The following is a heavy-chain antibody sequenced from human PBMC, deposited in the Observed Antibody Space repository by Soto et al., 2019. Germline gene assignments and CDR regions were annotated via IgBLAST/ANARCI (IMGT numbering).Heavy chain of an antibody. D-gene: IGHD4-17*01. CDR3: ARAYGDYAHFDA. CDR2: FYYSGST. V-gene: IGHV4-30-4*08. CDR1: GGSFRCRDFF. Sequence: PSETLFLTCTVSGGSFRCRDFFWDWIRQPPGKGLEWIGYFYYSGSTYYNPSLRRRVTISVEKAKNNFSVKLSSVTVADTAVYYCARAYGDYAHFDAWGQGTLVTVSS. J-gene: IGHJ4*02.